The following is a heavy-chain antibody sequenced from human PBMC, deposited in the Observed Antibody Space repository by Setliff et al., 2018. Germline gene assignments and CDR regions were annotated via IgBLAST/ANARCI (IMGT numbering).Heavy chain of an antibody. J-gene: IGHJ3*02. CDR1: GGSFSGNY. Sequence: KASETLSLTCAVYGGSFSGNYWSWIRQPPGKGLEWIGEINHSGSTNHNPSLKSRVTISVDTSKNRFSLNLSSVTAADTAMYYCARDYYDSRGSYAFDIWGQGTVVTVSS. CDR3: ARDYYDSRGSYAFDI. D-gene: IGHD3-22*01. V-gene: IGHV4-34*01. CDR2: INHSGST.